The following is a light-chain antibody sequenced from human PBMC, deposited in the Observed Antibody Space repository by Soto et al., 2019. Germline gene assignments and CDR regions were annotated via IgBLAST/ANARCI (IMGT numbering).Light chain of an antibody. CDR3: QQSYSTPLT. CDR1: QSIGGF. V-gene: IGKV1-39*01. J-gene: IGKJ4*01. Sequence: DIQMTQSPSSLFVSVGDRVTITCRASQSIGGFLNWYQQKLGKAPKLLIYAASSLQSGVPSRFSGSGSGTDFTLTISSLQPEDFATYYCQQSYSTPLTFGGGTKVEI. CDR2: AAS.